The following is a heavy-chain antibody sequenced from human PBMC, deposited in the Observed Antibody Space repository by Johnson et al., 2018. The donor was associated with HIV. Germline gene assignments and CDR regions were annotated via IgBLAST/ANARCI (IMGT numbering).Heavy chain of an antibody. CDR2: ISSNGGST. Sequence: VQLVESGGGVVQPGRSLRLSCAASGFIFSDYAMHWVRQAPGKGLEYVSAISSNGGSTYYANSVKGRFTISRDNSKNTLYLQMGSLRAEDMAVYYCAREGLIVGATLGAFDIWGLG. D-gene: IGHD1-26*01. CDR1: GFIFSDYA. V-gene: IGHV3-64*01. J-gene: IGHJ3*02. CDR3: AREGLIVGATLGAFDI.